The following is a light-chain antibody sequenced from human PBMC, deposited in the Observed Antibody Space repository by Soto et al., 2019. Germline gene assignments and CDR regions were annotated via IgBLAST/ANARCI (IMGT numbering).Light chain of an antibody. CDR1: QSISSY. J-gene: IGKJ1*01. V-gene: IGKV1-39*01. CDR2: AAS. Sequence: DIQMTQSPSSLSASVGDRVTITCRASQSISSYLNWYQQKPGKAPKLLIYAASILQSGVPSRFSGIGSGTDFTLTISSLQPEDFATYYCQQSYSTRRTFGQGTKVEIK. CDR3: QQSYSTRRT.